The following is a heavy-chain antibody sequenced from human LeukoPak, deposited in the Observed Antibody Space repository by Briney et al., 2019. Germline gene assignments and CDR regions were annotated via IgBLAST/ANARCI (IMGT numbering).Heavy chain of an antibody. D-gene: IGHD3-9*01. CDR2: INPNSGGT. J-gene: IGHJ4*02. Sequence: ASVKVSCKASGYTFTVYYMHWVRQAPGQGLEWMGWINPNSGGTNYAQKFQGRVTMTRDTSTSTAYVELSRLRSDDTAVYYCARAYYDILTGYSIIDYWGQGTLVAVSS. CDR3: ARAYYDILTGYSIIDY. CDR1: GYTFTVYY. V-gene: IGHV1-2*02.